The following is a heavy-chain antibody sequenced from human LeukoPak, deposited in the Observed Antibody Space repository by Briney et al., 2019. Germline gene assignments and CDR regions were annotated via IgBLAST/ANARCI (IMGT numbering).Heavy chain of an antibody. CDR3: ANGATDYYGSGSPDY. CDR1: GFTFSSYW. V-gene: IGHV3-30*02. D-gene: IGHD3-10*01. J-gene: IGHJ4*02. Sequence: GGSLRLSCAASGFTFSSYWMSWVRQAPGKGLEWVAFIRYDGSNKYYADSVKGRFTISRDNSKNTLYLQMNSLRAEDTAVYYCANGATDYYGSGSPDYWGQGTLVTVSS. CDR2: IRYDGSNK.